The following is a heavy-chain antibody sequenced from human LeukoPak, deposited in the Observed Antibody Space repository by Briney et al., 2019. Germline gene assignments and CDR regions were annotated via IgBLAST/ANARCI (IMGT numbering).Heavy chain of an antibody. CDR1: GFTFNNYA. D-gene: IGHD5-12*01. V-gene: IGHV3-21*06. Sequence: PGGSLRLSCAASGFTFNNYAMNWVRQAPGKGLEWVSVISGSGGSTYYADSVKGRFTMSRDNAKNSLYLQMNSLRVEDTAMYYCARDYSGDEDFDYWGQGTLVTVSS. CDR2: ISGSGGST. CDR3: ARDYSGDEDFDY. J-gene: IGHJ4*02.